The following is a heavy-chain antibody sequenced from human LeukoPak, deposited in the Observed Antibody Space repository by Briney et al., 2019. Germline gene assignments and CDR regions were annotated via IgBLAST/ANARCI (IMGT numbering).Heavy chain of an antibody. CDR2: ISSSSSYV. CDR1: GFTFSDYS. J-gene: IGHJ4*02. CDR3: ARLAGAGSSGFDY. Sequence: GGSLRLSCAASGFTFSDYSMNWVRQAPGKGLEWVSSISSSSSYVKYAESVRGRFTISRDNAKNSLYLHMSSLRAEDTAVYYCARLAGAGSSGFDYWGQGTLVTVSS. D-gene: IGHD1-26*01. V-gene: IGHV3-21*01.